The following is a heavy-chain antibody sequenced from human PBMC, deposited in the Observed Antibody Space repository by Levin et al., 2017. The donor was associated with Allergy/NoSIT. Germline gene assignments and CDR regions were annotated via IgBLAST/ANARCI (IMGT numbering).Heavy chain of an antibody. J-gene: IGHJ4*02. CDR1: GFTFSSYA. CDR3: ARDTAH. V-gene: IGHV3-30-3*01. CDR2: ILYDGSNK. Sequence: AGGSLRLSCAASGFTFSSYAMHWVRQAPGKGLEWVAVILYDGSNKYADSVKGRFTISRDNSKNTLYLEMNSLRAEDTAVYYCARDTAHWGQGTLVTVSS.